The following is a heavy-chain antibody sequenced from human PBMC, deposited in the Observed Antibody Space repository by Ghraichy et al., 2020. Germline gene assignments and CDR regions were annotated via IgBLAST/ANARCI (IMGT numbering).Heavy chain of an antibody. CDR2: IKYDGSAE. Sequence: GGSLRLSGAASGFAYNSYWMNWVRQAPGKGLEWVAYIKYDGSAEYYVDSVKGRFAISRDNAKNSLFLQMNSLRAEDTAVYYCARGWGRFDYWGQGTLVTVSS. CDR3: ARGWGRFDY. J-gene: IGHJ4*02. D-gene: IGHD2-21*02. CDR1: GFAYNSYW. V-gene: IGHV3-7*01.